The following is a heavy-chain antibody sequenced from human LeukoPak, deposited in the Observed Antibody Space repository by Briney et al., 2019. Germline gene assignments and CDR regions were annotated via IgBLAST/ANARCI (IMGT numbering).Heavy chain of an antibody. CDR1: GFTFSTYT. V-gene: IGHV3-23*01. CDR3: AKDEKPDAKWSIDY. D-gene: IGHD1-14*01. Sequence: GSLRLSFAASGFTFSTYTMNWVRQAPGKGLEWVSGILGNGGRTYYADSVKGRFTISRDNSKNTVWLQMNSLRAEDMAVYYCAKDEKPDAKWSIDYWGQGTLVTVSS. CDR2: ILGNGGRT. J-gene: IGHJ4*02.